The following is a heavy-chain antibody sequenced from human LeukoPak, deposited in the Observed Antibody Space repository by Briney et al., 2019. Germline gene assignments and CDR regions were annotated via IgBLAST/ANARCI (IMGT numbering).Heavy chain of an antibody. D-gene: IGHD1-14*01. J-gene: IGHJ4*02. CDR1: GFTFSSYA. V-gene: IGHV3-30*04. Sequence: GRSLRLSCAASGFTFSSYAMHWVRQAPGEGLEWVAVISYDGSNKYYADSVKGRFTISRDNSKNTLYLQMNSLRAEDTAVYYCARDLSAGTMDYWGQGTLVTVSS. CDR2: ISYDGSNK. CDR3: ARDLSAGTMDY.